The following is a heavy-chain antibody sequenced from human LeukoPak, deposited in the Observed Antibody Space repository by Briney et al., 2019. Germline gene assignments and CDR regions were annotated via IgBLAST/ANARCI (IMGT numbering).Heavy chain of an antibody. CDR1: GGSISSSSYY. V-gene: IGHV4-39*07. CDR3: ARGRRDISPQSRRDGYNWVWFDP. J-gene: IGHJ5*02. CDR2: IYYSGST. D-gene: IGHD5-24*01. Sequence: SSETLCLTCTVSGGSISSSSYYWGWIRQPPGKGLEWIGSIYYSGSTYYNPSLKSRVTISVDTSKNQFSLKLSSVTAADTAVYYCARGRRDISPQSRRDGYNWVWFDPWGQGTLVTVSS.